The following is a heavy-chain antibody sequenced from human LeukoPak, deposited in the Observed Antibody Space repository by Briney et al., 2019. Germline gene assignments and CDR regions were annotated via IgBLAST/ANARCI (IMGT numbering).Heavy chain of an antibody. CDR1: GFTVSSNY. D-gene: IGHD3-3*01. CDR2: IYSGGST. Sequence: PGGSLRLSCAASGFTVSSNYMSWVRQAPGKGLEWVSVIYSGGSTYYADSVKGRFTISRDNSKNTLYLQMNSLRAEDTAVYYCASRIGRYYDFWSGYLDYWGQGTLVTVSS. J-gene: IGHJ4*02. CDR3: ASRIGRYYDFWSGYLDY. V-gene: IGHV3-66*02.